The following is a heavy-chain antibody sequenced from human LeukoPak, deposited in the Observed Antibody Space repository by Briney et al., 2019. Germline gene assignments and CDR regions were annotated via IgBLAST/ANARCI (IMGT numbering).Heavy chain of an antibody. CDR1: GFTFSSFT. J-gene: IGHJ5*02. CDR3: ARVTTIFGVIIGAFDP. Sequence: GRSLRLSSAASGFTFSSFTTRGGRHTPGKRLGWVSRNTSEGISTSYGDSVKSRFTISRDNAENTLYLQMNSLRAEDTAVYYCARVTTIFGVIIGAFDPWGQGTLVTVSS. D-gene: IGHD3-3*01. V-gene: IGHV3-74*01. CDR2: NTSEGIST.